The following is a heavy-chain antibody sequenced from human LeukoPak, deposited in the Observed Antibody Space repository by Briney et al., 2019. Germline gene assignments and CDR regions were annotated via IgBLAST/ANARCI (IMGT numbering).Heavy chain of an antibody. Sequence: ASVKVSCKASGYTFTGYYMHWVRQAPGQGLEWMGWINPNSGGTNYAQKFQGRVTMTRDTSISTAYMELRSLRSDDTAVYYCAREPHSSGWYGPRRDYWGQGTLVTVSS. V-gene: IGHV1-2*02. CDR3: AREPHSSGWYGPRRDY. CDR2: INPNSGGT. J-gene: IGHJ4*02. CDR1: GYTFTGYY. D-gene: IGHD6-19*01.